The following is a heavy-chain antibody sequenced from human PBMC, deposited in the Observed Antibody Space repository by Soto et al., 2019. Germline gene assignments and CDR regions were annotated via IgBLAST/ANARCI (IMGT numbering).Heavy chain of an antibody. CDR2: INAGNGNT. D-gene: IGHD3-22*01. CDR1: GYTFTSYA. V-gene: IGHV1-3*01. CDR3: ARMYYYDSSGYFPLDY. Sequence: QVQLVQSGAEVKKPGASVKVSCKASGYTFTSYAMHWVRQAPGQRLEWMGWINAGNGNTKYSQKFQGRVTITRDTSASTAYMELSSLRSEDTAVYYCARMYYYDSSGYFPLDYWGQGTLVTVSS. J-gene: IGHJ4*02.